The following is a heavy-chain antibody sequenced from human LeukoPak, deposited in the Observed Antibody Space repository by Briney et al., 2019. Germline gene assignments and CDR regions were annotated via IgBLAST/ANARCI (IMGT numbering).Heavy chain of an antibody. J-gene: IGHJ4*02. CDR1: GYTFTGYY. Sequence: ASVKVSCKASGYTFTGYYMHWVRQAPGQGLEWMGWINPNSGGTNYAQKFQGWVTMTRDTSISTAYMELSSLRSEDTAVYYCARGSMGRGLFFRWLRGYFDYWGQGTLVTVSS. D-gene: IGHD5-24*01. CDR3: ARGSMGRGLFFRWLRGYFDY. V-gene: IGHV1-2*04. CDR2: INPNSGGT.